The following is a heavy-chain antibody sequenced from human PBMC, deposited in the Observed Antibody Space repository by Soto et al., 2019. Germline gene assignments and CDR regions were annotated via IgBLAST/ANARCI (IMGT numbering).Heavy chain of an antibody. CDR1: RFTFNNYD. V-gene: IGHV3-13*01. CDR2: IGAAGDT. CDR3: ARDSGYDLTQPGMDV. J-gene: IGHJ6*02. Sequence: LSLSFAASRFTFNNYDVHLVRQATGKGLEWVAVIGAAGDTHYPGSVKGRFTISRENGKNSVYLQMNSLRAGDTAIYYCARDSGYDLTQPGMDVWGQGTTVTVSS. D-gene: IGHD5-12*01.